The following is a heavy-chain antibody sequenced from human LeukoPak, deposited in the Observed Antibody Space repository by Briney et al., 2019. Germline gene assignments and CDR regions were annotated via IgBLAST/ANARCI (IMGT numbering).Heavy chain of an antibody. J-gene: IGHJ4*02. CDR3: ARLSYSSGWFDY. CDR2: IYPGDPDT. Sequence: GGSLRLSRTGSGYIFTSYWIGWVRQMPGKGLEWMGIIYPGDPDTIYSPSFQGQVTISADKSISTAYLQWSSLKASDTAMYYCARLSYSSGWFDYWGQGTLVTVSS. D-gene: IGHD6-19*01. V-gene: IGHV5-51*01. CDR1: GYIFTSYW.